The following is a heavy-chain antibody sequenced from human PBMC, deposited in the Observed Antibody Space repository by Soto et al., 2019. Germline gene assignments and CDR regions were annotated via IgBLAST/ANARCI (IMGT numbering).Heavy chain of an antibody. V-gene: IGHV1-69*02. CDR2: IIPILGIA. CDR3: ARGTSYYDSSGYPEYFQH. J-gene: IGHJ1*01. CDR1: GGTFSSYT. Sequence: QVQLVQSGAEVKKPGSSVKVSCKASGGTFSSYTISWVRQAPGQGLEWMGRIIPILGIANYAQKFQGRVTITADKSTSTAYMELSSLRSEDTAVYYCARGTSYYDSSGYPEYFQHWGQGTLVTVSS. D-gene: IGHD3-22*01.